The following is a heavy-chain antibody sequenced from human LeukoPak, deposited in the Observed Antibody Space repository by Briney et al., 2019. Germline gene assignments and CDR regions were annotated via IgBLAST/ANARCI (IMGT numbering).Heavy chain of an antibody. Sequence: GGSLRLSCAASGFTFSSYSMNWVRQAPGKGLEWVSSIDFTSRYIYNADSVKGRFTTSRDDAKNSLDLQMNSLKVEDTAVYYCATPAAGPGAEYSLYWGQGTLVIVSS. CDR2: IDFTSRYI. CDR1: GFTFSSYS. CDR3: ATPAAGPGAEYSLY. J-gene: IGHJ1*01. D-gene: IGHD6-13*01. V-gene: IGHV3-21*01.